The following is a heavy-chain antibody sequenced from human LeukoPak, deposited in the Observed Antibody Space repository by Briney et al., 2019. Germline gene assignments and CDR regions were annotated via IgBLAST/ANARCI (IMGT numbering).Heavy chain of an antibody. CDR1: GFTFSTYY. J-gene: IGHJ4*02. V-gene: IGHV3-7*01. D-gene: IGHD2-15*01. CDR3: ARDLGHCSGGTCSAVFDY. Sequence: GGSLRLSCAASGFTFSTYYMNWVRQAPGKGLEWVANIKEDGSEENYMDSVKGRFTISRDNAKNSLYLQMNSLRAEDTAVYYCARDLGHCSGGTCSAVFDYWGQGPLVTVSS. CDR2: IKEDGSEE.